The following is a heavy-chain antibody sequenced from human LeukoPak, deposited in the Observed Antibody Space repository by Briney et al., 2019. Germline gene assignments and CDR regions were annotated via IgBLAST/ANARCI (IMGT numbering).Heavy chain of an antibody. Sequence: ASETLSLTCTVSGGSISSYYWSWIRQPPGKGLEWIGYIYYSGSTNYNPSLKSRVTISVDTSKNQFSLKLSSVTAADTAVYYCARHASSGWYYFDYWGQGTLVTVSS. V-gene: IGHV4-59*08. CDR2: IYYSGST. CDR3: ARHASSGWYYFDY. CDR1: GGSISSYY. J-gene: IGHJ4*02. D-gene: IGHD6-19*01.